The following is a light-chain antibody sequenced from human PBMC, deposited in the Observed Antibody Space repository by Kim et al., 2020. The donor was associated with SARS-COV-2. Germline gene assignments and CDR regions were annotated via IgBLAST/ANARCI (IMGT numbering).Light chain of an antibody. CDR2: AAS. CDR3: QQYYTYPRGT. J-gene: IGKJ1*01. V-gene: IGKV1-8*01. CDR1: QGVSSY. Sequence: SPGDRGTITCRASQGVSSYLAWDQQKPAKAPKLLIYAASTLQSGVPSRFSGSGSGTDFTLTINSLQSEDFATYYCQQYYTYPRGTFGQGTKVDIK.